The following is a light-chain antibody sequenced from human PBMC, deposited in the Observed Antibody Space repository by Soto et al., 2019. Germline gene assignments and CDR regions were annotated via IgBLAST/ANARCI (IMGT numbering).Light chain of an antibody. J-gene: IGKJ4*01. CDR2: KAS. CDR3: QQYDSSTLT. V-gene: IGKV1-5*03. Sequence: DIQMTQSPSTLSASVGDRVTITCRASQSISTWLAWYQQKPGKAPKLLIYKASSLESGVPSRFSGSGSGTEFTLTISNLQPDDFATYYCQQYDSSTLTFGGGTKVDIX. CDR1: QSISTW.